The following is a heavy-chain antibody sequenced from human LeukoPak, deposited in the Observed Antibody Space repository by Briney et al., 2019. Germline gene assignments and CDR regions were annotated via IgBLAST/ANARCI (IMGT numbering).Heavy chain of an antibody. CDR3: AKDMGYCSSTSCSSWFDP. CDR2: IWYDGSNK. CDR1: GFTFSSYG. Sequence: GGSLRLSCAASGFTFSSYGMHWVRQAPGKGLEWVAVIWYDGSNKYYADSVKGRFTISRDNAKNSLYLQMNSLRAEDTALYYCAKDMGYCSSTSCSSWFDPWGQGTLVTVSS. J-gene: IGHJ5*02. D-gene: IGHD2-2*01. V-gene: IGHV3-33*03.